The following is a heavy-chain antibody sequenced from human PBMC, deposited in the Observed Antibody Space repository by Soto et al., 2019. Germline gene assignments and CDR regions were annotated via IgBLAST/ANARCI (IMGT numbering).Heavy chain of an antibody. CDR3: AKEYSSSWYAPDSGMDV. J-gene: IGHJ6*02. CDR1: GFTFSSYA. D-gene: IGHD6-13*01. CDR2: ISGSGGST. Sequence: GSLRLSCAASGFTFSSYAMSWVRQAPGKGLEWVSAISGSGGSTYYADSVKGRFTISRDNSKNTLYLQMNSLRAEDTAVYYCAKEYSSSWYAPDSGMDVWGQGTTVTVS. V-gene: IGHV3-23*01.